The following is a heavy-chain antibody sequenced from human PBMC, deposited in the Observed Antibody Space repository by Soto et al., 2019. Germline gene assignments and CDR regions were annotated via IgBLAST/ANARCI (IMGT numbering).Heavy chain of an antibody. CDR3: ATIGDCSSTSCPPFGYYGMDV. Sequence: LSLTCTVSGGSISSGDYYWSWIRQPPGKGLEWIGYIYYIGSTYYNPSLKSRVTISVDTSKNQFSLRLSSVTAADTAIYYCATIGDCSSTSCPPFGYYGMDVWGQGTTVTVSS. CDR2: IYYIGST. V-gene: IGHV4-30-4*01. D-gene: IGHD2-2*01. J-gene: IGHJ6*02. CDR1: GGSISSGDYY.